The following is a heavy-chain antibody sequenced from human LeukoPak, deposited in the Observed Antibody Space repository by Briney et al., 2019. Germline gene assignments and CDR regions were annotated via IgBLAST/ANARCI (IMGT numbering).Heavy chain of an antibody. CDR1: GGSISSYY. CDR3: ARLVSLGYSSSWYGPYFDY. J-gene: IGHJ4*02. D-gene: IGHD6-13*01. CDR2: IYYSGST. Sequence: PSETLSLTCTVSGGSISSYYWSWIRQPPGKGLEWIGYIYYSGSTNYNPSLKSRVTISVDTSKNQFSLKLSSVTAADTAVYYCARLVSLGYSSSWYGPYFDYWGQGTLVTVSS. V-gene: IGHV4-59*08.